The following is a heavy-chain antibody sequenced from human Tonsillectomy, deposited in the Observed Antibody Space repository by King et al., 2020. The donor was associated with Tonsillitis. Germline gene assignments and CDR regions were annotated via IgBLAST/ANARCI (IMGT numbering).Heavy chain of an antibody. CDR2: INSDGSST. V-gene: IGHV3-74*01. CDR1: GFTFSSYW. Sequence: EVQLVESGGGLVQPGGSLRLSCAASGFTFSSYWMHWVRQAPGKGLVWVSRINSDGSSTSSADSVKGRFTLSRDNAKNTLYLQMNSLRAEDTAVYYCASFGEITMVREFDYWGQGTLVTVSS. CDR3: ASFGEITMVREFDY. J-gene: IGHJ4*02. D-gene: IGHD3-10*01.